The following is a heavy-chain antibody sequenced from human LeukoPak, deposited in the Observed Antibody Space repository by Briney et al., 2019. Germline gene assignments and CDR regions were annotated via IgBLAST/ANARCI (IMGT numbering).Heavy chain of an antibody. D-gene: IGHD3-16*01. CDR1: GYSFTAYW. CDR3: ARPAAGLGGFDY. Sequence: GESLKISCRGSGYSFTAYWVAWVRQMPGKGLEWMATIYPGDSATTYSPSFQGQVTISADKSITTAYLQWSSLKASDTAMYYCARPAAGLGGFDYWGREPWSPSPQ. V-gene: IGHV5-51*01. CDR2: IYPGDSAT. J-gene: IGHJ4*02.